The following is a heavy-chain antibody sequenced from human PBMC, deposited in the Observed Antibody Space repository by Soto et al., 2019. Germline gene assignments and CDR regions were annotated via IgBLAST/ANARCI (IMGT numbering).Heavy chain of an antibody. Sequence: EVQLVESGGALIKSGGSLRLSCAASGFIFSDEWMNWVRQAPGKGLEWVGRIKNKPNGETRNYAAPVKGRFTISRDDSRSRLYLQMNNLKADDTGVYYCTRGHYGAFHDWGQGTLVTVSS. D-gene: IGHD4-17*01. CDR3: TRGHYGAFHD. CDR1: GFIFSDEW. CDR2: IKNKPNGETR. V-gene: IGHV3-15*07. J-gene: IGHJ3*01.